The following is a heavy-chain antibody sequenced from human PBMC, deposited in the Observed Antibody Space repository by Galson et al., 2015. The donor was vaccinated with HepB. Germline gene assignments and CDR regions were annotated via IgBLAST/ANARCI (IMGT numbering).Heavy chain of an antibody. D-gene: IGHD6-13*01. V-gene: IGHV4-31*03. Sequence: QVQLQESGPGLVKPSETLSLTCSVSGGSISSGTYYWSWIRQHPGKGLEGIGFLPYNGSTSYHPSPKSRITISVDTSKNQFSLKLSSVTAADTAVYYCARVGAAVGKVYYYYQMDVWGIGTTVTVSS. J-gene: IGHJ6*03. CDR1: GGSISSGTYY. CDR2: LPYNGST. CDR3: ARVGAAVGKVYYYYQMDV.